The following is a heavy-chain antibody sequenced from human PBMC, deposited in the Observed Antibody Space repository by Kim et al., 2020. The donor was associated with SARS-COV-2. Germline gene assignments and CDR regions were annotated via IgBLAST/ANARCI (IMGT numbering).Heavy chain of an antibody. CDR2: ISGSGGGT. J-gene: IGHJ4*02. CDR1: GFTFSSYA. D-gene: IGHD3-3*01. Sequence: GGSLRLSCAASGFTFSSYAMSWVRQAPGKGLEWVSAISGSGGGTYYADSVKGRFTISRDNSKNTLYLQMNSLRAEDTAVYYCAKLVGGFLEWFEDIRYFDYWGQGTLVTVSS. V-gene: IGHV3-23*01. CDR3: AKLVGGFLEWFEDIRYFDY.